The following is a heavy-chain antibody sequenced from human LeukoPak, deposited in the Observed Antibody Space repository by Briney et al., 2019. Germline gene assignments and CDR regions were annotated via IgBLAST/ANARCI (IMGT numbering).Heavy chain of an antibody. CDR3: AKDLQEGDNPAECFQH. CDR1: GFALSNYA. V-gene: IGHV3-23*01. Sequence: GGSLRLSCAASGFALSNYAVSEVRQAPGKGLEWVSSIRRSGFSTYYADSVKGRFTISRDDSKNTLYLQMNTLRVEDTAVDYCAKDLQEGDNPAECFQHWGQGALVAVSS. CDR2: IRRSGFST. J-gene: IGHJ1*01. D-gene: IGHD1-14*01.